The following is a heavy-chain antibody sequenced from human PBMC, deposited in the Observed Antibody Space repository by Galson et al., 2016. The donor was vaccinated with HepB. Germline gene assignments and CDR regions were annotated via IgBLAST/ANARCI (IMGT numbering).Heavy chain of an antibody. J-gene: IGHJ6*02. CDR2: TYYRSKWYN. CDR3: ARVVELGRGFHV. V-gene: IGHV6-1*01. CDR1: GDSVSNNRAA. Sequence: CAISGDSVSNNRAAWNWIRQSPSRGLEWLGRTYYRSKWYNDYAVSVESRISIKPDTSKNELSMQLNSVTPEDAAVYFCARVVELGRGFHVWGQGTTVTVSS. D-gene: IGHD3-10*01.